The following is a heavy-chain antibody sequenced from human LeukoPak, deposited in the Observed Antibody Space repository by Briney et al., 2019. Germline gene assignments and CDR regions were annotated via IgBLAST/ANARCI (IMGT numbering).Heavy chain of an antibody. V-gene: IGHV3-64*01. CDR3: ARGVNYYDSSGYYLNWFDP. Sequence: PGGSLRLSCAASGFTFSSYAMHWVRPAPGKGLEYVSAISSNGGSTYYANSVKGRFTISRDNSKNTLYLQMGSLRAEDMAVYYCARGVNYYDSSGYYLNWFDPWGQGTLVTVSS. CDR2: ISSNGGST. J-gene: IGHJ5*02. CDR1: GFTFSSYA. D-gene: IGHD3-22*01.